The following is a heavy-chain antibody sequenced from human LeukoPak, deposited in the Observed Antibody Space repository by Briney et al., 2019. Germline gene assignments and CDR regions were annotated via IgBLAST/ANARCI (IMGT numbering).Heavy chain of an antibody. J-gene: IGHJ4*02. CDR3: ARQGVATAIDY. CDR1: GGSISNYY. CDR2: ISASGNT. V-gene: IGHV4-4*07. Sequence: SETLSPTCTVSGGSISNYYWSWIRQPAGEGLEWIGRISASGNTNYNPSLKSRVTMSVDTSMNLFALKLSSVTAADTAVYYCARQGVATAIDYWGQGTLVTVSS. D-gene: IGHD2-21*02.